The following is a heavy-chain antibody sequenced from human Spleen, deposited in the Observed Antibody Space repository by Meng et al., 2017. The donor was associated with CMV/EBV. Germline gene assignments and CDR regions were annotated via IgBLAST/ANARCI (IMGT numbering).Heavy chain of an antibody. Sequence: GSLRLSCAAYGGSFSGYYWSWIRQPPGKGLEWIAEINDSGTSYYSPTLKSRVTISVDTSKNQFSLKLSSVTAADTAVYYCARESLATMSFYWGQGTLVTVSS. V-gene: IGHV4-34*01. CDR1: GGSFSGYY. CDR2: INDSGTS. D-gene: IGHD3-10*02. CDR3: ARESLATMSFY. J-gene: IGHJ4*02.